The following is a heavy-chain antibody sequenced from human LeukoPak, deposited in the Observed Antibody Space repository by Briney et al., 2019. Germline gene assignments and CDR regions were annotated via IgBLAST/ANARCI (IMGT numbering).Heavy chain of an antibody. CDR1: GGSISSYY. CDR2: INHSGST. V-gene: IGHV4-34*01. D-gene: IGHD5-18*01. CDR3: ARGYSYPYYFDY. Sequence: SETLSLTCTVSGGSISSYYWSWIRQPPGKGLEWIGEINHSGSTNYNPSLKSRVTISVDTSKNQFSLKLSSVTAADTAVYYCARGYSYPYYFDYWGQGTLVTVSS. J-gene: IGHJ4*02.